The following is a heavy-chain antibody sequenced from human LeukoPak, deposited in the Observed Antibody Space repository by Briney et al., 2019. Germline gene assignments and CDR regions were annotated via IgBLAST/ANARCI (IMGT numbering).Heavy chain of an antibody. CDR1: GYTLTELS. J-gene: IGHJ5*02. Sequence: GASVKVSCKVCGYTLTELSMHWVRQAPGKGLAWMGGFDPEDGETIYAQKFQGRVTMTEDTSTDTAYMELSSLRSEDTAVYYCATGYYYDSSGYYYSHNWFDPWGQGTLVTVSS. CDR3: ATGYYYDSSGYYYSHNWFDP. CDR2: FDPEDGET. D-gene: IGHD3-22*01. V-gene: IGHV1-24*01.